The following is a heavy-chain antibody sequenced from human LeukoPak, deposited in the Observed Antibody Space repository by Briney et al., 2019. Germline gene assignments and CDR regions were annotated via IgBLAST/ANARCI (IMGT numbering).Heavy chain of an antibody. J-gene: IGHJ6*03. CDR2: IYYSGST. CDR1: GGSISSYC. Sequence: SETLSLTCTVSGGSISSYCWSWIRQPPGKGLEWIGYIYYSGSTNYNPSLKSRVTISVDTSKNQFSLKLSSVTAADTAVYYCARHPYMDVWGKGTTVTISS. CDR3: ARHPYMDV. V-gene: IGHV4-59*01.